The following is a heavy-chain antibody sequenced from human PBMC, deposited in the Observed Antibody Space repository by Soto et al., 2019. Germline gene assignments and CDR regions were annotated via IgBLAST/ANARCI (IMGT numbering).Heavy chain of an antibody. V-gene: IGHV1-69*12. CDR3: AIDCPPSYYYYGMDV. CDR1: GGTFSSYA. CDR2: IIPIFGTA. J-gene: IGHJ6*02. D-gene: IGHD3-9*01. Sequence: QVQLVQSGAEVKKPGSSVKVSCKASGGTFSSYAISWVRQAPGQGLEWMGGIIPIFGTANYAQKFQGRVTIXXDXSKXTAYMELSSLRSEDTAVYYCAIDCPPSYYYYGMDVWGQGTTVTVSS.